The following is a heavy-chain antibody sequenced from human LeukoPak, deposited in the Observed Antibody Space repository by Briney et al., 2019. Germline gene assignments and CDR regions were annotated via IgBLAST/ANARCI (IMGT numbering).Heavy chain of an antibody. CDR2: INPNSGGT. J-gene: IGHJ6*03. D-gene: IGHD6-19*01. Sequence: ASVKVSCKASGYTFTGYYMHWVRQAPGQGLEWMGWINPNSGGTNYAQKFQGRVTMTRDTSISTAYMELSRLRSDDTAVYYCARVVRRIAVAGTDYYYYYMDVWGKGTTVTVSS. CDR1: GYTFTGYY. V-gene: IGHV1-2*02. CDR3: ARVVRRIAVAGTDYYYYYMDV.